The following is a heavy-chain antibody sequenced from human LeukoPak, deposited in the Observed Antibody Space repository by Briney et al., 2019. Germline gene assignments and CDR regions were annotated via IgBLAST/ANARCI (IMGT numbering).Heavy chain of an antibody. CDR1: GGSFSGYY. D-gene: IGHD3-10*01. J-gene: IGHJ6*02. V-gene: IGHV4-34*01. CDR3: ARDRRFGELINPPYYYYGMDV. Sequence: SETLSLTCAVYGGSFSGYYWSWIRQPPGKGLEWIGEINHSGSTNYNPSLKSRVTISVDTPKNQFSLKLSSVTAADTAVYYCARDRRFGELINPPYYYYGMDVWGQGTTVTVSS. CDR2: INHSGST.